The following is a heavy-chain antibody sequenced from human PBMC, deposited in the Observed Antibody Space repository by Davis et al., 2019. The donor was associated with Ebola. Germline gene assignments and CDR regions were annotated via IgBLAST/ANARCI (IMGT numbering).Heavy chain of an antibody. CDR2: ISYSGGT. CDR1: GGSIDNYD. V-gene: IGHV4-59*01. J-gene: IGHJ4*02. Sequence: PGGSLRLSCTVSGGSIDNYDWHWIRQPPGKGLEHIAYISYSGGTRSNFSLKSRLTISLDISKNQFSLKLSSVTAADTATYYCARSKRCSGYSCQLEPFDSWGQGTLVTVSS. CDR3: ARSKRCSGYSCQLEPFDS. D-gene: IGHD3-22*01.